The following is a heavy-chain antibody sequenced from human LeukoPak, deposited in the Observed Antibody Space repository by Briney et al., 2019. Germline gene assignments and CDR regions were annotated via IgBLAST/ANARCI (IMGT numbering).Heavy chain of an antibody. CDR2: IYPDDSDT. D-gene: IGHD2-2*01. Sequence: GESLKISCKGSGYSFTNYWIGWVRQMPGKGLEWMGIIYPDDSDTRYNPSFQGQVTISADKSISTAFLQWSSLKASDTAMYYCARRICSSTSCRANWFDPWGQGTLVTVSS. CDR1: GYSFTNYW. J-gene: IGHJ5*02. V-gene: IGHV5-51*01. CDR3: ARRICSSTSCRANWFDP.